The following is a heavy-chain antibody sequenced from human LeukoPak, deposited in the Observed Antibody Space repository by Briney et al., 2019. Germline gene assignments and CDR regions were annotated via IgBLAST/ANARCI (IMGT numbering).Heavy chain of an antibody. CDR3: ARNMVRGVITPYDY. CDR2: INPNSGGT. Sequence: ASVTVSCKASGYTFTCYYMHWVRQAPGQGLEWMGWINPNSGGTNYAQKFQGRVTMTRDTSISTAYMELSRLRSDDTAVYYCARNMVRGVITPYDYWGQGTLVTVSS. D-gene: IGHD3-10*01. V-gene: IGHV1-2*02. CDR1: GYTFTCYY. J-gene: IGHJ4*02.